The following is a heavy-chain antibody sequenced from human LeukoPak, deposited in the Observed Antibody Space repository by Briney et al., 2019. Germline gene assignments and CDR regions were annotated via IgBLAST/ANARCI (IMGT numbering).Heavy chain of an antibody. J-gene: IGHJ4*02. CDR2: IDPNTGGT. CDR1: GYTFTGYY. D-gene: IGHD1-26*01. CDR3: ARDRSITEKYSGSYFPDY. V-gene: IGHV1-2*04. Sequence: ASVKVSCKASGYTFTGYYLHWVRQAPGQGLEWMGWIDPNTGGTKYTQKFQGWVTMTRDTSFSTAYMELSRLTSDDTAVYYCARDRSITEKYSGSYFPDYWGQGTLVTVSS.